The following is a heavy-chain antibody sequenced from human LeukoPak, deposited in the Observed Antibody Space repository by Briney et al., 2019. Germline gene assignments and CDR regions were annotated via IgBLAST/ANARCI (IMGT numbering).Heavy chain of an antibody. J-gene: IGHJ5*02. D-gene: IGHD3-10*01. Sequence: ASVKVSCKASGYTFTHYHIHWVRQAPGQGLEWMGWINPNSGGTNYAQKFQGRVTMTRDTSISTAYMELSRLRSDDTAVYYCARSMVRELVVWFDPWGQGTLVTVSS. CDR3: ARSMVRELVVWFDP. CDR2: INPNSGGT. CDR1: GYTFTHYH. V-gene: IGHV1-2*02.